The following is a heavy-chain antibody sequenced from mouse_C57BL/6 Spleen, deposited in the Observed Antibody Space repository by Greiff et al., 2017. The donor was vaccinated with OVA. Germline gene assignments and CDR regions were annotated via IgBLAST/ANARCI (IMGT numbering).Heavy chain of an antibody. J-gene: IGHJ2*01. CDR3: ARDDDYPDY. D-gene: IGHD2-4*01. CDR1: GFTFSSYA. Sequence: EVNVVESGGGLVKPGGSLKLSCAASGFTFSSYAMSWVRQTPEKRLEWVATISDGGSYTYYPDNVKGRFTISRDNAKNNLYLQMSHLKSEDTAMYYCARDDDYPDYWGQGTTLTVSS. V-gene: IGHV5-4*01. CDR2: ISDGGSYT.